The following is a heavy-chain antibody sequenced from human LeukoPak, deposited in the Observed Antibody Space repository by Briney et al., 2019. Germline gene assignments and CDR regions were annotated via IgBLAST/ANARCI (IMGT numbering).Heavy chain of an antibody. CDR2: FDPEDGET. D-gene: IGHD1-26*01. CDR3: ATDDGN. V-gene: IGHV1-24*01. CDR1: GGTFSSYA. J-gene: IGHJ4*02. Sequence: EASVKVSCKASGGTFSSYAISWVRQAPGQGLEWMGGFDPEDGETIYAQKFQGRVTMTEDTSTDTAYMELSSLRSEDTAVYYCATDDGNWGQGTLVTVSS.